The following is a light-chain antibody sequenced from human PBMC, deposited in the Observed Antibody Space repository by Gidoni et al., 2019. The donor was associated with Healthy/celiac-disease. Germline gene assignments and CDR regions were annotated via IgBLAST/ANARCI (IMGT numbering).Light chain of an antibody. Sequence: SSELTQDPAVSVAWGQTVRITCQGVSLRSYYAIWYQQKPGQAPVLVIYGKNNRPTGIPDRFSGSSSGNTASLNIAGAQAEDEADYYCNSRDVVFGGGTKLTVL. CDR2: GKN. CDR3: NSRDVV. J-gene: IGLJ2*01. V-gene: IGLV3-19*01. CDR1: SLRSYY.